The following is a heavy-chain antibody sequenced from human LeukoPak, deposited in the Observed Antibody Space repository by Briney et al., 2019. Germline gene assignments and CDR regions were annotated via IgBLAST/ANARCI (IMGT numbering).Heavy chain of an antibody. CDR2: ISAYNGNT. CDR3: ARDYDFWSAQDY. J-gene: IGHJ4*02. CDR1: GYTITSYG. Sequence: ASVKVSCKASGYTITSYGISWVRQAPGQGLEWMGWISAYNGNTNYAQKLQGRVTMTTDTSTSTAYMELRSLRSDDTAVYYCARDYDFWSAQDYWGQGTLVTVSS. D-gene: IGHD3-3*01. V-gene: IGHV1-18*01.